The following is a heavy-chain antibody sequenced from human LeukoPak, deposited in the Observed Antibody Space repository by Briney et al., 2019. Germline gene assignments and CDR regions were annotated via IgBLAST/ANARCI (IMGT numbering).Heavy chain of an antibody. CDR1: GFSLTTYG. CDR2: ISGSGTT. D-gene: IGHD5-18*01. Sequence: PGGSLRLSCAASGFSLTTYGMSWVRQAPGKGLEWVSSISGSGTTYYVDSVKGRFTISRDNSKNTLYLQMNNLRAEDTALYSCVYSFDPTGAFDVWGQGTVVTVSS. V-gene: IGHV3-23*01. CDR3: VYSFDPTGAFDV. J-gene: IGHJ3*01.